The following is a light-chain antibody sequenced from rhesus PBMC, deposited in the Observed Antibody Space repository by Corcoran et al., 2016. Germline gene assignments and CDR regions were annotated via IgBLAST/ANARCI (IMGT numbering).Light chain of an antibody. CDR1: QSVISY. CDR3: RPSSNWPWT. Sequence: EIVMTQSPATLALSPGERATLSFRASQSVISYSAWYQQKPGQAPRLLIYGASSRATGIPDRFSGSGSGTEFTLTNSSLGPEDVRVYFCRPSSNWPWTFGKGTKVEI. V-gene: IGKV3-24*04. CDR2: GAS. J-gene: IGKJ1*01.